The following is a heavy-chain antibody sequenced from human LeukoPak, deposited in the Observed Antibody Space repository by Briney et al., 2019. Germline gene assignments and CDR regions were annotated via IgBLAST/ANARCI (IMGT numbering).Heavy chain of an antibody. Sequence: ASVKVSCKASGYTFTSYAMNWVRQAPGQGLEWMGWINTNTGNPTNAQGFTGRFSFSLDTSVSTAYLQISSLKAEDTAVYYCARALRTYYYGSGSYPLSPNWFDPWGQGTLVTVSS. CDR3: ARALRTYYYGSGSYPLSPNWFDP. D-gene: IGHD3-10*01. CDR1: GYTFTSYA. V-gene: IGHV7-4-1*02. CDR2: INTNTGNP. J-gene: IGHJ5*02.